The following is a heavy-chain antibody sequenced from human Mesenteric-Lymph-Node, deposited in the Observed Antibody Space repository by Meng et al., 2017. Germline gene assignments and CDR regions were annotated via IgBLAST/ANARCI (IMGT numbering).Heavy chain of an antibody. CDR1: GFTFTSYA. J-gene: IGHJ2*01. Sequence: GESLKISCAASGFTFTSYAMHWVRQAPGKGLEWVAVIWYDGSNKYYADSAKGRFTISRDNSKNTLYLQMNSLRAEDTAVYYCARDGRAAAGTYWYFDLWGRGTLVTVSS. CDR3: ARDGRAAAGTYWYFDL. V-gene: IGHV3-33*08. D-gene: IGHD6-13*01. CDR2: IWYDGSNK.